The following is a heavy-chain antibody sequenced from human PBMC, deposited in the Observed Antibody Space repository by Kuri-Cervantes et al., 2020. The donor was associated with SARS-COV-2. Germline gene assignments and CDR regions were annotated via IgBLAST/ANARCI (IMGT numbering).Heavy chain of an antibody. J-gene: IGHJ6*03. D-gene: IGHD3-3*01. CDR3: ARDGRVYYDFWSGYPPEVHYYYMDV. V-gene: IGHV3-7*03. Sequence: GESLKISCAASGMIFSRYWMSWVRQAPGKGLEWAANIKQDGSEKYYVDSVKGRFTISRDNAKNSQYMQMNSLRAEDTAVYYCARDGRVYYDFWSGYPPEVHYYYMDVWGKGTTVTVSS. CDR1: GMIFSRYW. CDR2: IKQDGSEK.